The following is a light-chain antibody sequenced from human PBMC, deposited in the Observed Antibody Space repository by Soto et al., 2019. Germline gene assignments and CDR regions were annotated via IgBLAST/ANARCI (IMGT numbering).Light chain of an antibody. CDR2: AAS. J-gene: IGKJ1*01. Sequence: DIQETQSPSSLSASVGDRVIITCQASQGIRNSLAWYKQKPGKVPNLLIYAASTLQSGLPSRISGSGSGTDFTLTISSLQPEDVATYYCLKYYSAPWTFGQGTKVEIK. CDR1: QGIRNS. CDR3: LKYYSAPWT. V-gene: IGKV1-27*01.